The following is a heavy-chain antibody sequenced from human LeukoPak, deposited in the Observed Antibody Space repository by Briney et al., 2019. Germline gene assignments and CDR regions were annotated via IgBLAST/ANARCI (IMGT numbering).Heavy chain of an antibody. D-gene: IGHD2-2*01. CDR1: GFTVSSNY. CDR2: IYSGGST. J-gene: IGHJ4*02. CDR3: SSTSPPFDY. Sequence: GGSLRLSCAPSGFTVSSNYMNWVRQAPGKGLEWVSVIYSGGSTYYADSVKGRFTISRDNSKNTLYLQMNSLRAEDTAVYYCSSTSPPFDYWGQGTLVTVSS. V-gene: IGHV3-66*01.